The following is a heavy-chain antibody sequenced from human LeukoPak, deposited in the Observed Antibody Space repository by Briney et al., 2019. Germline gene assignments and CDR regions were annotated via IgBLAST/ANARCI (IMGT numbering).Heavy chain of an antibody. CDR2: MNPNSGNT. J-gene: IGHJ4*02. D-gene: IGHD6-19*01. Sequence: GASVKVSCKASGYTFTSYDINWVRQATGQGLEWMGWMNPNSGNTGYAQKFQGRVTMTRNTSISTAYMELSSLRSEDTAVYYCARGNGWLVWEGNYYFDYWGQGTLVNFSS. V-gene: IGHV1-8*01. CDR3: ARGNGWLVWEGNYYFDY. CDR1: GYTFTSYD.